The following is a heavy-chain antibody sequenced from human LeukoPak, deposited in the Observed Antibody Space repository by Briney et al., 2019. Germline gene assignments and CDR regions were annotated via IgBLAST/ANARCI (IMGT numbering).Heavy chain of an antibody. CDR3: ARGELYMVRVVKYYFDY. J-gene: IGHJ4*02. V-gene: IGHV1-2*02. Sequence: ASVKVSCKASGYTFTGYYMHWVRQAPGQGLEWMGWINPNSGGTNYAQKFQGRVTMTRDTSISTAYMELSRLRSDDTAVYYCARGELYMVRVVKYYFDYWGQGTLVTVSS. D-gene: IGHD3-10*01. CDR1: GYTFTGYY. CDR2: INPNSGGT.